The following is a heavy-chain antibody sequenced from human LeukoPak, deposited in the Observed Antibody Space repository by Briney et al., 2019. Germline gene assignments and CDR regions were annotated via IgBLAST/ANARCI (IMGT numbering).Heavy chain of an antibody. Sequence: ASVKVSCKASGYTFTGYGISWVRQAPGQGLEWMGWISTYNGNTESAQKFQGRVTMTTDTSTSTGYMELRSLRSDDTAVYYCARGTYGDYWGQGTLVTVSS. CDR1: GYTFTGYG. CDR3: ARGTYGDY. D-gene: IGHD3-10*01. V-gene: IGHV1-18*04. J-gene: IGHJ4*02. CDR2: ISTYNGNT.